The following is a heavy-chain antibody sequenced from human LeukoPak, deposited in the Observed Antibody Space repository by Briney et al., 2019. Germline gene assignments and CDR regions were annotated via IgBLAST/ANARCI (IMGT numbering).Heavy chain of an antibody. CDR2: IDPSDSYT. Sequence: GEPLRISCKGSGYSFTSYWINWVRQMPGKGLEWMGRIDPSDSYTNYSPSFQGHVTISADKSISTAYLQWSSLKASDTAMYYCVRLRVEPEFSREGNHWGQGTLVTVSS. V-gene: IGHV5-10-1*01. J-gene: IGHJ5*02. CDR1: GYSFTSYW. CDR3: VRLRVEPEFSREGNH. D-gene: IGHD1-14*01.